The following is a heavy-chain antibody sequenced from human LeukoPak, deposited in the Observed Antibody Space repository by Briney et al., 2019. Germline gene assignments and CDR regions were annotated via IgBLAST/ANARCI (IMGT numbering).Heavy chain of an antibody. Sequence: SVKVSCKASGGTFSSYAIRWVRRAPGQGLEWMGGIFPIFGTANYAQKFRGRVTITTDESTSTAYMELSSLRSEDTALYYCARGPKSYYMDVWGKGTTVTVSS. CDR3: ARGPKSYYMDV. V-gene: IGHV1-69*05. J-gene: IGHJ6*03. CDR1: GGTFSSYA. CDR2: IFPIFGTA.